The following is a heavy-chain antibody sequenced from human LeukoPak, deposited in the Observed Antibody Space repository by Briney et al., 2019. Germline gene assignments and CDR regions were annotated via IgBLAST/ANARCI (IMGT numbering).Heavy chain of an antibody. CDR2: INSNGDST. V-gene: IGHV3-64D*06. CDR1: GFTFSSYP. D-gene: IGHD6-13*01. CDR3: VRPCTATPGTRWFDS. J-gene: IGHJ5*01. Sequence: GGSLRLSCSASGFTFSSYPMHWVRQAPGEGLEYVSAINSNGDSTYHADSVKGRFTISRDNSKNTLYLQMASLRAEDTAVYFCVRPCTATPGTRWFDSWGQGALVTVSS.